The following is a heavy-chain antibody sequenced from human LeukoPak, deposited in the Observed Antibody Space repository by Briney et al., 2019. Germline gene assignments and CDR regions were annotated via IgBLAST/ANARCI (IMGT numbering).Heavy chain of an antibody. J-gene: IGHJ4*02. CDR2: ISSSSSYI. V-gene: IGHV3-21*01. CDR3: ARDTSGSYGFDY. Sequence: GGSLRHSCADSGFTFSSYSMNWVRQAPGKGLEWVSSISSSSSYIYYADSVKGRFTISRDNAKNSLYLQMNSLRAEDTAVYYCARDTSGSYGFDYWGQGTLVTVSS. CDR1: GFTFSSYS. D-gene: IGHD1-26*01.